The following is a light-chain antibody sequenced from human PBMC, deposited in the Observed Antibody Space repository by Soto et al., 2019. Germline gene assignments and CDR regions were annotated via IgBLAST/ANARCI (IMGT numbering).Light chain of an antibody. Sequence: EIVLTQSPGTLSLSPGERATLSCRASQSVSSSYLAWYQQNPGQAPRLHIYGASSRATGIPDRFSGSGSGTDFTLTISRLEPEDFAVYYCQQYEAFGPGTKVDIK. CDR1: QSVSSSY. CDR3: QQYEA. CDR2: GAS. J-gene: IGKJ3*01. V-gene: IGKV3-20*01.